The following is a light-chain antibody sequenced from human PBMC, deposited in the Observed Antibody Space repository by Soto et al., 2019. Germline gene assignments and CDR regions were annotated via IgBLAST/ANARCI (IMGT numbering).Light chain of an antibody. CDR1: QSISTW. Sequence: DIRMTQSPSTLSASVGDRVTIRCRASQSISTWLAWYQQKPGKAPRLLIYKASTLEIGVPSRFSGSGSGTEFTLTIRSLQPDDFATYYCQQYTRYWTFGQGTKVEI. CDR3: QQYTRYWT. J-gene: IGKJ1*01. CDR2: KAS. V-gene: IGKV1-5*03.